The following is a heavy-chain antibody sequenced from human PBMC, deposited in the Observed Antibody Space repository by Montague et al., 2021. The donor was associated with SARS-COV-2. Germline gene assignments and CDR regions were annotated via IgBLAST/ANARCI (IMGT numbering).Heavy chain of an antibody. Sequence: SETLSLTCVVYGGSFNDFYWSRIRQPPGKGLEWIGEVNFRGRTNYNLSLKSRATVSVDRSNNHFSLRLSSVTAADTAVYYCARFPHGSGSYNADYNYGMDVWGQGTTVTVSS. V-gene: IGHV4-34*01. CDR2: VNFRGRT. CDR1: GGSFNDFY. J-gene: IGHJ6*02. D-gene: IGHD3-10*01. CDR3: ARFPHGSGSYNADYNYGMDV.